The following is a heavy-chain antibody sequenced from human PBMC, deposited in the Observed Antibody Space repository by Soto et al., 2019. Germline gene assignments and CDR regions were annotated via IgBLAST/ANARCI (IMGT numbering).Heavy chain of an antibody. D-gene: IGHD1-26*01. V-gene: IGHV3-20*01. Sequence: EVQLLESGAGVVRPGGSLRLSCAASGFTFDDYGMSLVRQPPGKGLELVSGINRNGGGTGYAYSVKGRFTISRDNSKNSLYLQMTSLRAEDTALYNCARTIGSRNWLDPWGQGTRVTVPS. CDR2: INRNGGGT. J-gene: IGHJ5*02. CDR1: GFTFDDYG. CDR3: ARTIGSRNWLDP.